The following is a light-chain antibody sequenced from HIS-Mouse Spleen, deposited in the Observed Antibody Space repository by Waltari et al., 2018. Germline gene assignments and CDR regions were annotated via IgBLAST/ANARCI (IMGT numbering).Light chain of an antibody. Sequence: DIQMTQSPSSLSASVGDRVTITCQASQDISNYLNWSQQKPGKAPKLLIYDASNLETGVPSRLSGSGSGTDFTFTISSLQPEDIATYYCQQYDNLPLFTFGPGTKVDIK. CDR1: QDISNY. V-gene: IGKV1-33*01. J-gene: IGKJ3*01. CDR2: DAS. CDR3: QQYDNLPLFT.